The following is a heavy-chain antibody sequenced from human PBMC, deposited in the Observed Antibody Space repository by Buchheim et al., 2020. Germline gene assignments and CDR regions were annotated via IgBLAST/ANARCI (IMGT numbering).Heavy chain of an antibody. D-gene: IGHD2-15*01. CDR1: GYTFTSYY. Sequence: QVQLVQSGAEVKKPGPSVKVSCKASGYTFTSYYMHWVRQAPGQGLEWMGMINPSGGSTTYAQKLQGRVTMTRDTSTSTVYMELSSLRSEDTAVYYCARMSAATDYYYGMDVWGQGT. CDR2: INPSGGST. J-gene: IGHJ6*02. V-gene: IGHV1-46*01. CDR3: ARMSAATDYYYGMDV.